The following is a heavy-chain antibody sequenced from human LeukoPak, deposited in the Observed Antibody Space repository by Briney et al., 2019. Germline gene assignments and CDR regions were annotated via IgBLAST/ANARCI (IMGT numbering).Heavy chain of an antibody. Sequence: TETLSLTCTVSGGSVSSYYWSWIRQPPGKGLEWVGYIYYSGSTNYSPSLKSRATISVDTSKNQFSLNLSSVTPADTAVYYCAGYSSTFYFYYGMDLWGQGTTVTVSS. CDR1: GGSVSSYY. V-gene: IGHV4-59*02. D-gene: IGHD2-2*01. CDR2: IYYSGST. J-gene: IGHJ6*02. CDR3: AGYSSTFYFYYGMDL.